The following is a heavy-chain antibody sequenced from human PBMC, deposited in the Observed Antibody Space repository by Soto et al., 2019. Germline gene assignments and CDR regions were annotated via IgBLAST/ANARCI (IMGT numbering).Heavy chain of an antibody. Sequence: QVQLQESGPGLVKPSETLSLTCTVSGGSISSSYWSWIRQPPGKGLEWIGYIYYSGSTNYNPPLKSRVTRSVDTSKNQLPRKLSSVTAADTAVYYCARRYGYYFDYWGQGTLVTVSS. J-gene: IGHJ4*02. V-gene: IGHV4-59*08. CDR1: GGSISSSY. D-gene: IGHD4-17*01. CDR2: IYYSGST. CDR3: ARRYGYYFDY.